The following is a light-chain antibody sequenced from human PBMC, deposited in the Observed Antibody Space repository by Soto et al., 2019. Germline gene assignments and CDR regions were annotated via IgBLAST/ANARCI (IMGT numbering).Light chain of an antibody. CDR2: GAS. CDR3: QQYNTYPLT. J-gene: IGKJ4*01. Sequence: EVVLTQSPATLSLSPGERATLSCRASENVRTFVDWYQQKPGQAPRLLIYGASNRATGIPARFSGSGSGTDFTLTISSLQPDDFATYYCQQYNTYPLTFGGGTKVEIK. V-gene: IGKV3-11*01. CDR1: ENVRTF.